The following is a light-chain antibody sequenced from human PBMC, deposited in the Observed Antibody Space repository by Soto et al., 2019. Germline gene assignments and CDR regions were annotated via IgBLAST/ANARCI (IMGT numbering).Light chain of an antibody. V-gene: IGKV3-20*01. CDR1: QSVTNMY. CDR3: QQYGNSPLT. Sequence: EIVLTQSPATLSLSPGDRATLSCRASQSVTNMYVAWYQQKPGQSPRLLIYGASSRATGIPDRFSGSGSETDFILTISRLEPEDFAVYFCQQYGNSPLTFGGGTKVDIK. J-gene: IGKJ4*01. CDR2: GAS.